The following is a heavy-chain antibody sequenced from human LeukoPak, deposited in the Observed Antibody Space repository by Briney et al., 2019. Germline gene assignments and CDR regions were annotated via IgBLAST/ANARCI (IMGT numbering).Heavy chain of an antibody. V-gene: IGHV5-51*01. D-gene: IGHD3-10*01. CDR2: IYPGDSDT. J-gene: IGHJ4*02. CDR1: GYVFATYW. CDR3: ARPYGSGTYDDY. Sequence: GESLKISCKGSGYVFATYWIGWVRQLPGKGLEWMGIIYPGDSDTRYSPSFQGQVTISADKSISTAYLQWSSLKTSDTAMYYCARPYGSGTYDDYWGQGTLVTVSS.